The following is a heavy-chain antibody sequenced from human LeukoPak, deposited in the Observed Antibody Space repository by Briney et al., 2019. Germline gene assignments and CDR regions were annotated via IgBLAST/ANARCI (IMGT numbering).Heavy chain of an antibody. CDR3: ARDLYDILTGLPYGMDV. CDR1: GGSISSYY. D-gene: IGHD3-9*01. CDR2: IYYSGST. V-gene: IGHV4-59*01. Sequence: SETLSLTCTVSGGSISSYYWSWIRQPPGKGLEWIGYIYYSGSTDYNPSLKSRVTISVDTSKNQFSLKLSSVTAADTAVYYCARDLYDILTGLPYGMDVWGQGTTVTVSS. J-gene: IGHJ6*02.